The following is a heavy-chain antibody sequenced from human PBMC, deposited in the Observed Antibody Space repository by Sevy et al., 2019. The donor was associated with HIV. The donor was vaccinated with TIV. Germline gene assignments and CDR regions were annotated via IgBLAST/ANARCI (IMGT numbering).Heavy chain of an antibody. Sequence: ASVKVSCKASGYTFTSHGISWVRQAPGQGLEWVGCISTYNDDTKYAQRVQGRVTMTTDTSTTTVFMELRSLRSDDTAIYYCARDLPPLDYYGSGSYYTSDYWGQGTLVTVSS. V-gene: IGHV1-18*01. D-gene: IGHD3-10*01. CDR3: ARDLPPLDYYGSGSYYTSDY. J-gene: IGHJ4*02. CDR1: GYTFTSHG. CDR2: ISTYNDDT.